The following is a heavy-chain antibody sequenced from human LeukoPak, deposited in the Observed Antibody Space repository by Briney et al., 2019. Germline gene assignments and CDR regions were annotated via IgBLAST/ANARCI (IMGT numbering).Heavy chain of an antibody. Sequence: GGSLRLSCAASGFTVSSNYMTWVRQAPGKGLEWVSVIYRAGNTYYADSVKGRFTISRDNSKNTVYLQMNSLRAEDTAVYYCATFSYAGNAGGSVGPWGQGTLVTVSS. CDR3: ATFSYAGNAGGSVGP. D-gene: IGHD4-23*01. CDR2: IYRAGNT. V-gene: IGHV3-53*01. J-gene: IGHJ5*02. CDR1: GFTVSSNY.